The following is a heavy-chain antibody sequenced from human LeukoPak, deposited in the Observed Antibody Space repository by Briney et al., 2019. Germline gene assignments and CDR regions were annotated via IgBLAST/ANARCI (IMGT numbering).Heavy chain of an antibody. V-gene: IGHV1-2*02. CDR3: ARGYCSGGSCYHFES. D-gene: IGHD2-15*01. Sequence: AASVKVSCKTSGYRFSDYYMHWVRQAPGQGLEWMGWVNSNSGGTHYAQKFEGRVTMTRDTSISTAYMELSRLESDDTAVYYCARGYCSGGSCYHFESWGQGTLVTVSS. J-gene: IGHJ4*02. CDR1: GYRFSDYY. CDR2: VNSNSGGT.